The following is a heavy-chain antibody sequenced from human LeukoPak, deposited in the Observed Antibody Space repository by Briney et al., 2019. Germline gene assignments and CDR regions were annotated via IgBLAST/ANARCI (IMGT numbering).Heavy chain of an antibody. Sequence: PGGSLRLSCAASGFTFSSYSMNWVRQAPGKGLEWVAVISYDGSNKYYADSVKGRFTISRDNSKNTLYLKMNSLRAEDTAVYYCARELGIAAAVVGMDVWGQGTTVTVSS. CDR1: GFTFSSYS. CDR3: ARELGIAAAVVGMDV. CDR2: ISYDGSNK. D-gene: IGHD6-13*01. J-gene: IGHJ6*02. V-gene: IGHV3-30*03.